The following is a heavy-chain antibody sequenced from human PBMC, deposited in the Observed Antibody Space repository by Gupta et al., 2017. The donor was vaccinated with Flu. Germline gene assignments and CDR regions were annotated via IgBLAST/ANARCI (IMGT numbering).Heavy chain of an antibody. Sequence: YVMYGVRQAPGKGLEWVSTISYDGINTYYTDSVKGRFTISRDNSKNTLYLQMDSLRAEDTAIYYCAKSSSSGTPPSYYPDSWGQGTLVTVSS. V-gene: IGHV3-30-3*02. CDR1: YV. D-gene: IGHD3-22*01. J-gene: IGHJ4*02. CDR2: ISYDGINT. CDR3: AKSSSSGTPPSYYPDS.